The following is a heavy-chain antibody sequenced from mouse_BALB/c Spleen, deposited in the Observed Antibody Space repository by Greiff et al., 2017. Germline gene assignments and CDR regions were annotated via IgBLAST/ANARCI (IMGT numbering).Heavy chain of an antibody. Sequence: VQLQESGAELAKPGASVKMSCKASGYTFTSYWMHWVKQRPGQGLEWIGYINPSTGYTEYNQKFKDKATLTADKSSSTAYMQLSSLTSEDSAVYYCARFSDGYAMDYWGQGTSVTVSS. CDR2: INPSTGYT. CDR3: ARFSDGYAMDY. CDR1: GYTFTSYW. V-gene: IGHV1-7*01. J-gene: IGHJ4*01.